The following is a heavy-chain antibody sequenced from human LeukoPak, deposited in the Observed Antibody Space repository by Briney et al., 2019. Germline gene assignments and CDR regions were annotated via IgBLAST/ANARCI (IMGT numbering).Heavy chain of an antibody. CDR1: GLPFSSYS. CDR2: ISSSSSII. Sequence: GGSLSLSCAACGLPFSSYSMKWVRRAPGGGVEWVSYISSSSSIILYAESVKGRFTISRDNAKNSLYMQMTSLRAEDTAVYYCAKDPTDSGYGGLDVWGKGTTVTVSS. D-gene: IGHD5-12*01. CDR3: AKDPTDSGYGGLDV. V-gene: IGHV3-48*01. J-gene: IGHJ6*04.